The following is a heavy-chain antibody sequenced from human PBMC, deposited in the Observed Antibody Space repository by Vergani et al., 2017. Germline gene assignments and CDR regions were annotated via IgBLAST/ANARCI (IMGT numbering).Heavy chain of an antibody. CDR2: INNDGHT. CDR3: AVRPSVNLVGGEIVTKRTFGY. J-gene: IGHJ4*02. V-gene: IGHV4-34*02. D-gene: IGHD2-8*02. CDR1: GESFSSFY. Sequence: QVQLQQWGAGVVKPSGTLSLTCAVFGESFSSFYWSWIRQPPGKGLEWIGEINNDGHTNYNPSLESRVTVSRDTAKNQFSLNLMSVTAAGTAMYYCAVRPSVNLVGGEIVTKRTFGYWGQGSLVTGSS.